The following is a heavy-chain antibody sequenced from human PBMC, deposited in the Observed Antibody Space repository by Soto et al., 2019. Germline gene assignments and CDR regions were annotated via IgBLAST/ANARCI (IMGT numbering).Heavy chain of an antibody. Sequence: VGSLRLSCAASGFTFSGYAIHWIRQASGKGLEWVGRIRSKTNSYATVYAASVRGRFTISRDDSKNTAYLQINSLKTEDTAVYYCTRFSRETPVTDFGYWGQGTLVTVSS. CDR1: GFTFSGYA. CDR2: IRSKTNSYAT. CDR3: TRFSRETPVTDFGY. D-gene: IGHD4-17*01. J-gene: IGHJ4*02. V-gene: IGHV3-73*01.